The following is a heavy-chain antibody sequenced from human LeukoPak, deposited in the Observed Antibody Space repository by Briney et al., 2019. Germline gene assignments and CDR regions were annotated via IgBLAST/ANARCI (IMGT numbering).Heavy chain of an antibody. J-gene: IGHJ4*02. Sequence: PGGSLRLSCAASGFSFSSYAMSWVRQAPGKGLEWVSAISGRDGSTYYAGSVKGRFTISRDNSKNTLYLQMNSLRAEDTAVYYCGRGGKVEQLVLARWGQGSLVTVSS. CDR1: GFSFSSYA. CDR2: ISGRDGST. CDR3: GRGGKVEQLVLAR. V-gene: IGHV3-23*01. D-gene: IGHD6-13*01.